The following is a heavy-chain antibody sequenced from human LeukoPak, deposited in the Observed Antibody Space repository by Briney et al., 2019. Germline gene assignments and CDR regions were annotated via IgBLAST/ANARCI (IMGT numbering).Heavy chain of an antibody. J-gene: IGHJ4*02. CDR1: GYTFTSYG. CDR3: ARDGNDYYDSSGYYSLDY. V-gene: IGHV1-18*01. CDR2: ISAYNGNT. D-gene: IGHD3-22*01. Sequence: AASVKVSCKASGYTFTSYGISWVRQAPGQGLEWMGWISAYNGNTNYAQKLQGRVTMTTDTSTSTAYMELRSLRSDDTAVYYCARDGNDYYDSSGYYSLDYWGQGTLVTVSS.